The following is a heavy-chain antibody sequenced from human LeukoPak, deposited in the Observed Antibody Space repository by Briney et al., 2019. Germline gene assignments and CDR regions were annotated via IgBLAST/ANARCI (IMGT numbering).Heavy chain of an antibody. D-gene: IGHD3-16*02. CDR1: GFTFSSYC. CDR3: ARGVNYDYVWGSYRSYYYYYMDV. CDR2: INQDGSEK. J-gene: IGHJ6*03. Sequence: GGSLRLSCAASGFTFSSYCMSWVRQAPGKGLEWVANINQDGSEKYYVDSVKGRFTISRDNAKNSLYLQMNSLRAEDTAVYYCARGVNYDYVWGSYRSYYYYYMDVWGKGTTVTVSS. V-gene: IGHV3-7*01.